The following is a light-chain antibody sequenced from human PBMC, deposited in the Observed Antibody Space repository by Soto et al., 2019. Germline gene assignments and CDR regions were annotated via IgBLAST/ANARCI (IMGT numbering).Light chain of an antibody. CDR2: TND. CDR3: AAWDDSLNVL. CDR1: SSNIGSKT. J-gene: IGLJ2*01. Sequence: QSALTQPPSASGTPGQRVTISCSGSSSNIGSKTVNWYQQLPGTAPKLLIYTNDRRPSGVPDRFSASKSGTSASLAISGLQSGDEADYFCAAWDDSLNVLFGGGTKLTVL. V-gene: IGLV1-44*01.